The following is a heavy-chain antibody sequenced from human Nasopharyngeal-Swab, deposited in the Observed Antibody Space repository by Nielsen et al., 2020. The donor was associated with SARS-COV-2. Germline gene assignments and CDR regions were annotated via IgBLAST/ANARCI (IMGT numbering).Heavy chain of an antibody. V-gene: IGHV1-69*01. J-gene: IGHJ6*03. Sequence: WGGQAPGQGVEWMGGIIPIFGTANYAQKFQGRVSITADESTRTAYMELTSLRSEDTAVYYCARDAEGRDYYYYMDVWGKGTTVTVSS. CDR2: IIPIFGTA. CDR3: ARDAEGRDYYYYMDV.